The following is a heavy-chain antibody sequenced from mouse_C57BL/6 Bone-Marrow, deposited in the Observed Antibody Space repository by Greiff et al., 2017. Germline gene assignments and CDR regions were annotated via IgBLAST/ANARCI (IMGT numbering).Heavy chain of an antibody. CDR3: ARSGGNYNWYFDV. D-gene: IGHD2-1*01. V-gene: IGHV1-54*01. Sequence: QVHVKQSGAELVRPGTSVKVSCKASGYAFTNYLIEWVKQRPGQGLEWIGVINPGSGGTNYNEKFKGKATLTADKSSSTAYMQLSSLTSEDSAVYCCARSGGNYNWYFDVWGTGTTVTVSS. J-gene: IGHJ1*03. CDR1: GYAFTNYL. CDR2: INPGSGGT.